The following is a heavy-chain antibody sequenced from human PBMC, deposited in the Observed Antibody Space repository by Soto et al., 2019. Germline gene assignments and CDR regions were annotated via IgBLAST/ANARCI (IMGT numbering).Heavy chain of an antibody. CDR1: GLTFSSYA. D-gene: IGHD1-26*01. CDR3: ARDQRSVSYAGAADV. V-gene: IGHV3-30-3*01. Sequence: QVQLVESGGGVVQPGRSLRLSCVASGLTFSSYAMHWVRQAPGKGLEWVALVSFDGSNKYYADSVRGRFTISRDNATTTLYLQMSSLRAEDTAMYYCARDQRSVSYAGAADVWGQGKVGTVAS. CDR2: VSFDGSNK. J-gene: IGHJ3*01.